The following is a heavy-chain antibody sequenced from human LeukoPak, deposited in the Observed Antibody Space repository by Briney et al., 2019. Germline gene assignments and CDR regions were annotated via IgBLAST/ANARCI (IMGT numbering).Heavy chain of an antibody. J-gene: IGHJ4*02. CDR2: MNPNSGNT. V-gene: IGHV1-8*01. Sequence: GASVKVSCKASGYTFTSYDINWVRQATGQVLGWMGWMNPNSGNTGYAQKFQGRVTMTRNTSISTAYMELSSLRSEDTAVYYCARGLTLRRDSSGYYRFDYWGQGTLVTVSS. CDR3: ARGLTLRRDSSGYYRFDY. CDR1: GYTFTSYD. D-gene: IGHD3-22*01.